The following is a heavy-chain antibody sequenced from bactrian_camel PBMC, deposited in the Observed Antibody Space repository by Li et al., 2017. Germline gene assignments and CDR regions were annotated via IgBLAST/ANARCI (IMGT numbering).Heavy chain of an antibody. D-gene: IGHD1*01. CDR1: ARTYTQSC. CDR3: AADLNRAFPCRSFYIGDGRPDY. Sequence: HVQLVESGGGSVQAGGSLRLSCEAPARTYTQSCMGWFRQPPGKEREAVAAIYTAGGSTYYADSVKGRFTISRINANNTVSLQMNSLKPEDTAVYYCAADLNRAFPCRSFYIGDGRPDYWGQGTQVTVS. J-gene: IGHJ4*01. V-gene: IGHV3S54*01. CDR2: IYTAGGST.